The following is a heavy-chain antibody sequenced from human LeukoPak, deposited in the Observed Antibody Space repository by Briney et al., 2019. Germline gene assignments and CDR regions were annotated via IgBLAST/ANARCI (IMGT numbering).Heavy chain of an antibody. CDR3: ATGTPPTIFGVVIIGYYYYGMDV. D-gene: IGHD3-3*01. CDR1: GYTLTELS. V-gene: IGHV1-24*01. Sequence: ASVKVSCKVSGYTLTELSMHWVRQAPGKGLEWMGGFDPEDGETIYAQKFQGRVTMTEDTSTDTAYMELSSLRSEDTAVYYCATGTPPTIFGVVIIGYYYYGMDVWGRGTTVAVSS. CDR2: FDPEDGET. J-gene: IGHJ6*02.